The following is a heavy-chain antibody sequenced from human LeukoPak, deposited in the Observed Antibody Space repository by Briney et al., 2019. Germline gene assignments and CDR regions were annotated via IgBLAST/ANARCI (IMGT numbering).Heavy chain of an antibody. CDR2: INHSGST. Sequence: SETLSLTCAVYGGSFSGYYWSWIRQPPGKGLERIGEINHSGSTNYNPSLKSRVTISVDTSKNQFSLKLSSVTAADTAVYYCARVHYDYVWGSYRLDAFDIWGQGTMVTVSS. V-gene: IGHV4-34*01. CDR1: GGSFSGYY. D-gene: IGHD3-16*02. CDR3: ARVHYDYVWGSYRLDAFDI. J-gene: IGHJ3*02.